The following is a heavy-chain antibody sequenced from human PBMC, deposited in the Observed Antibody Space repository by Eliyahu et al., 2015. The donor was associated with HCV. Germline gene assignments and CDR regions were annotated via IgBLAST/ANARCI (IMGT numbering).Heavy chain of an antibody. V-gene: IGHV3-33*01. Sequence: QVQLVESGGGVVQPGRSLRLSCAASGFTFSSYGMHWVRQAPGKGLEWVAVIWYXGSNKYYADSVKGRFTISRDNSKNTLYLQMNSLRAEDTAVYYCARDGGYSYGFDYWGQGTLVTVSS. J-gene: IGHJ4*02. CDR2: IWYXGSNK. CDR3: ARDGGYSYGFDY. D-gene: IGHD5-18*01. CDR1: GFTFSSYG.